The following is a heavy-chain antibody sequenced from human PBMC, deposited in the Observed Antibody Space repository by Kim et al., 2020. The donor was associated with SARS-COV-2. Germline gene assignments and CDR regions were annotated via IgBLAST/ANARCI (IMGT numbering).Heavy chain of an antibody. J-gene: IGHJ6*02. Sequence: GGSLRLSCAASGYIFSNFAMHWVRQAPGKGLEWVAVVSHDGKNIYYGDSVRGRFTISRDNSKNTLSLQMSSLSSDDTAVYRCAKGSTSVNYGMDVWGQGTTVTVSS. CDR2: VSHDGKNI. CDR1: GYIFSNFA. CDR3: AKGSTSVNYGMDV. V-gene: IGHV3-30*18.